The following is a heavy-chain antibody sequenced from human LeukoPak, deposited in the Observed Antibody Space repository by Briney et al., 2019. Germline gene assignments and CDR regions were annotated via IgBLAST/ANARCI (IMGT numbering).Heavy chain of an antibody. CDR3: ARGIYGDYSDY. CDR1: GFSFSIHA. J-gene: IGHJ4*02. CDR2: ISGSGSET. D-gene: IGHD4-17*01. Sequence: PGGSLRPSCAASGFSFSIHAMSWVRQAPGKGLEWVSEISGSGSETYYADSVKGRFTISRDNSKNTLYLQMNSLRAEDTAVYYCARGIYGDYSDYWGQGTLVTVSS. V-gene: IGHV3-23*01.